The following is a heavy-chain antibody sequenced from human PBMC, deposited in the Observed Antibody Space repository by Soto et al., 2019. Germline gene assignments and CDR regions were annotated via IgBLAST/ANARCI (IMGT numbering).Heavy chain of an antibody. J-gene: IGHJ4*02. CDR3: ARDRRASSGYYRSLLDY. CDR2: ISAYNGNT. CDR1: GYTFTSYA. D-gene: IGHD3-22*01. Sequence: GASVKVSCKASGYTFTSYAMHWVRQAPGQRLEWMGWISAYNGNTNYAQKLQGRVTMTTDTSTSTAYMELRSLRSDDTAVYYCARDRRASSGYYRSLLDYWGQGTLVTVSS. V-gene: IGHV1-18*01.